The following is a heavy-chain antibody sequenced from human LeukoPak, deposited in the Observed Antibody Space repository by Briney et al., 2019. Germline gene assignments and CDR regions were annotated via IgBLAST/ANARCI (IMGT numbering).Heavy chain of an antibody. CDR2: ISAYNGNT. J-gene: IGHJ4*02. D-gene: IGHD3-9*01. V-gene: IGHV1-18*01. Sequence: ASVKVSCKASGYTFTSYGISWVRQAPGQGLEWMGWISAYNGNTNYAQKLQGRVTMTIDTSTSTAYMELRSLRSDDTAVYYCARESGDILTGYPNIDYWGQGTLVTVSS. CDR3: ARESGDILTGYPNIDY. CDR1: GYTFTSYG.